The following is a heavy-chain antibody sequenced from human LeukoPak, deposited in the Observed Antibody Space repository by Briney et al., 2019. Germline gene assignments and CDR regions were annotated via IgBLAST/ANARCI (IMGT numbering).Heavy chain of an antibody. CDR1: GFTFSSYS. CDR3: ASCLIAAAVRDY. Sequence: GGSLRLSCAASGFTFSSYSMNWVRQAPGKGLVWVSSISSSSSYIYYADSVKGRFTISRDNAKNSLYLQMNSLRAEVTAVYYCASCLIAAAVRDYWGQGTLVTVSS. J-gene: IGHJ4*02. CDR2: ISSSSSYI. V-gene: IGHV3-21*01. D-gene: IGHD6-13*01.